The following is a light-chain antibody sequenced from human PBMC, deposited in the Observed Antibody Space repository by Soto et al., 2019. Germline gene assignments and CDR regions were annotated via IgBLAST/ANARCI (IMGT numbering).Light chain of an antibody. Sequence: DIQMTQSPSSLSASVGDRVTITCRASQAISNYLAWYQQKPGKVPTLLISAASTLQSGVPSRFSGSGSGTDFTLTISSLQPEDVATYYCQKFNAVPTFSGGTKVEI. CDR1: QAISNY. J-gene: IGKJ4*01. CDR3: QKFNAVPT. CDR2: AAS. V-gene: IGKV1-27*01.